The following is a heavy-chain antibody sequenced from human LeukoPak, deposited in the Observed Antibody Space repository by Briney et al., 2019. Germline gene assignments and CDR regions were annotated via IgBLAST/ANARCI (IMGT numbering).Heavy chain of an antibody. V-gene: IGHV3-49*04. CDR3: TRDRIQGDY. CDR2: IRRKAYGCTT. D-gene: IGHD5-18*01. J-gene: IGHJ4*02. CDR1: GFTFGDYA. Sequence: PGGALRLSCTASGFTFGDYARRWGRQAPGKGQGGVGFIRRKAYGCTTEYAASVKGRFTISRDDSKSIAYLQMNSLKTEDTAVYYCTRDRIQGDYWGQGTLVTVSS.